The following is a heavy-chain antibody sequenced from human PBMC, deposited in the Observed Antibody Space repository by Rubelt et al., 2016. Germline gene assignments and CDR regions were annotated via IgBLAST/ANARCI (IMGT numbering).Heavy chain of an antibody. CDR3: ARGQVVTASEPVL. CDR1: GYTFSAYY. D-gene: IGHD2-21*02. J-gene: IGHJ4*02. Sequence: QVQLLQSGAEMREPGASVRVSCKASGYTFSAYYIHWVRQAPGQGLEWMGWINPYNGVTNYALKFQGRVTMTRDTSISTAYMELSRLTSDDTAVYYCARGQVVTASEPVLWGQGTLVTVSA. V-gene: IGHV1-2*02. CDR2: INPYNGVT.